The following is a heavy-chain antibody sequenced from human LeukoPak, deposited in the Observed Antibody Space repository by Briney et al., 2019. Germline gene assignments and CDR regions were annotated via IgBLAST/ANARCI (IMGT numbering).Heavy chain of an antibody. CDR1: GFTFDDYA. Sequence: GGSLRLPCAASGFTFDDYAMHWVRQAPGKGLEWVSGISWNSGSIGYADSVKGRFTISRDNAKNSLYLQMNSLRAEDTALYYCARDLGSSWYVGYYFDYWGQGTLVTVSS. CDR2: ISWNSGSI. V-gene: IGHV3-9*01. D-gene: IGHD6-13*01. CDR3: ARDLGSSWYVGYYFDY. J-gene: IGHJ4*02.